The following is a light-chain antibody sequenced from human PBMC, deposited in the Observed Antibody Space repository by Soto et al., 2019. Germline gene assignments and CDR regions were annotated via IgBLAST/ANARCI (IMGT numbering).Light chain of an antibody. V-gene: IGLV1-47*01. CDR1: SSNIGSNY. CDR2: RND. J-gene: IGLJ2*01. CDR3: AAWDDSLSGSVL. Sequence: QPVLTQPPSASGTPGQRVTISCSGSSSNIGSNYVYWYQQLPGTAPKLLIYRNDQRPSGVPDRFSGSKSGTSASLAISGLRSEDEGDYYCAAWDDSLSGSVLFGGGTKLTVL.